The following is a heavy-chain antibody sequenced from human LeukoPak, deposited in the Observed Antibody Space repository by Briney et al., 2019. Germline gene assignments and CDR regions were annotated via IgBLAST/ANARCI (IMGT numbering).Heavy chain of an antibody. V-gene: IGHV1-3*01. CDR3: ARSGSVYCTSTSCVNWFDP. CDR2: INAGNGNT. D-gene: IGHD2-2*01. J-gene: IGHJ5*02. Sequence: ASVKVSCKASGYTFTSYAMHWVRQAPGQRLEWMGWINAGNGNTKYSQKFQGRVTITRDTPASTAYMELSSLRSEDTAVYYCARSGSVYCTSTSCVNWFDPWGQGTLVTVSS. CDR1: GYTFTSYA.